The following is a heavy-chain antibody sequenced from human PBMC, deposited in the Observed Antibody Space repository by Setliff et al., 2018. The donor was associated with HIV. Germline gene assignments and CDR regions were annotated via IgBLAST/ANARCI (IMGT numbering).Heavy chain of an antibody. J-gene: IGHJ4*02. Sequence: PSETLSLTCFVSGVSISGHFWGWIRQPPGKGLEWIGYIYTSGTTEYNHSLDSRVTISVDTSRDQFSLNLRSVTAADTALYFCARLIHTGLLYFDYWGLGMLVTVSS. D-gene: IGHD2-8*02. CDR2: IYTSGTT. CDR1: GVSISGHF. CDR3: ARLIHTGLLYFDY. V-gene: IGHV4-4*09.